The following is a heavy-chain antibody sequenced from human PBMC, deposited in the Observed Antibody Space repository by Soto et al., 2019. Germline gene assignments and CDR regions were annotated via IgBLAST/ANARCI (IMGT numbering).Heavy chain of an antibody. V-gene: IGHV3-30*18. J-gene: IGHJ6*02. CDR2: ISYDGSNK. CDR3: AKDREATDYYYYYYGMDV. CDR1: GFTLSSYG. D-gene: IGHD1-26*01. Sequence: GGSLRLSCAASGFTLSSYGIHWVRQAPGKGLEWVSVISYDGSNKYYADSVNGRFTISRDNSKNTLYLQMNSLRAEDTAVYYCAKDREATDYYYYYYGMDVWGQGTTVTVS.